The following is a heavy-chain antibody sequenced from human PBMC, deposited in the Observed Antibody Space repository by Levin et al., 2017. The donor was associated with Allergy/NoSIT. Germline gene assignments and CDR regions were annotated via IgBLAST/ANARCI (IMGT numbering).Heavy chain of an antibody. CDR1: GGSIGRDY. D-gene: IGHD3-10*01. V-gene: IGHV4-59*01. Sequence: SETLSLICSVSGGSIGRDYWSWIRQSPGKGLEWIGYINHNGKSKYNPSLKSRVNISIDTSKNQFSLRVTSVTAADTAVYFCATGQGSGCFDVWGQGTFVRVS. J-gene: IGHJ3*01. CDR3: ATGQGSGCFDV. CDR2: INHNGKS.